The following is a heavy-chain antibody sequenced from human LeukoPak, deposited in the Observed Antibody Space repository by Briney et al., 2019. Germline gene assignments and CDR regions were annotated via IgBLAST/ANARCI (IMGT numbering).Heavy chain of an antibody. J-gene: IGHJ6*02. CDR1: GESFSSAY. V-gene: IGHV4-34*01. CDR2: IHHSGFT. CDR3: ARVPAKDGNYYYYYGMDV. D-gene: IGHD2-15*01. Sequence: PSETLSLTCAVYGESFSSAYWSWIRQPPGKGLEWIGEIHHSGFTNYNPSLKSRITTSVDMSKNQFSLKLSSVTAADTAVYYCARVPAKDGNYYYYYGMDVWGQGTTVTVSS.